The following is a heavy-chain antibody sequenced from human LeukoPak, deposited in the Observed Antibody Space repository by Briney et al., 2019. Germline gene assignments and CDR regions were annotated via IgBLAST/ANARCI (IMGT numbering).Heavy chain of an antibody. J-gene: IGHJ4*02. CDR1: GYTFTGYY. D-gene: IGHD5-18*01. Sequence: ASVKVSCKASGYTFTGYYMHWVRQAPGQGLEWMGWINPNSGGTNYAQKCQGRVTMTRDTSISTAYMELSRLRSDDTAVYYCARVGTVDTAMVTLFGDLYYFDYWGQGTLVTVSS. CDR2: INPNSGGT. V-gene: IGHV1-2*02. CDR3: ARVGTVDTAMVTLFGDLYYFDY.